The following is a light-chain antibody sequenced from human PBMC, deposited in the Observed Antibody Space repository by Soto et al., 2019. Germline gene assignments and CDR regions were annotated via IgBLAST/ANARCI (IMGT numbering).Light chain of an antibody. CDR1: QSVLYSSNNKNY. V-gene: IGKV4-1*01. CDR2: WAS. J-gene: IGKJ1*01. CDR3: QQYYTTPWT. Sequence: DIVMTQSPDSLAVSLGERATINCKSSQSVLYSSNNKNYLVWYQQKPGRPPKVLIYWASTRESGVPDRFSGSGSGTDFTLTISSLQAEDVAVYYCQQYYTTPWTFGQGTKVEIK.